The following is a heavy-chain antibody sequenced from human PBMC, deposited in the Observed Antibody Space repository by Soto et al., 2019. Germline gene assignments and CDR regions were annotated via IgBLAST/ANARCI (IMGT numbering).Heavy chain of an antibody. CDR2: IIPIFGTA. Sequence: SVKVSCKASGGTFSSYAISWVRQAPGQGLEWMGGIIPIFGTANYAQKFQGRVTITADESTSTAYMELSSLRSEDTAVYYCARGGGPPSMVTLDYYYGMDVWGQGTTVTVSS. CDR3: ARGGGPPSMVTLDYYYGMDV. V-gene: IGHV1-69*13. J-gene: IGHJ6*02. D-gene: IGHD5-18*01. CDR1: GGTFSSYA.